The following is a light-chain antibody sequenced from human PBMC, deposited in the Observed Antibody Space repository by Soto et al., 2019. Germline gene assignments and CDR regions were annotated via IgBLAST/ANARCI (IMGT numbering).Light chain of an antibody. CDR3: QQYNRYST. CDR1: QSISPW. CDR2: KAS. J-gene: IGKJ1*01. Sequence: DSQMPQSPSTLSASVGDRVTVTCRASQSISPWLAWYQQKPGKAPKLLIYKASSLESGVPSRFSGSGSGTEFTLTISSLQPDDFATYYCQQYNRYSTFGQGTKVDI. V-gene: IGKV1-5*03.